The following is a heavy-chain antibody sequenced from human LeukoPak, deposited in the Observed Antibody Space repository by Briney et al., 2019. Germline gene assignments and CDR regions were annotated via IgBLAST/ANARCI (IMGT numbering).Heavy chain of an antibody. CDR1: GFTSSSYA. CDR2: ISGSGGST. V-gene: IGHV3-23*01. D-gene: IGHD3-10*01. Sequence: PGGSLRLSCAASGFTSSSYAMSWVRQAPGKGLEWVSAISGSGGSTYYADSVKGRFTISRDNSKNTLYLQMNSLRAEDTAVYYCAKAIEAELWFGEIYYYGMDVWGQGTTVTVSS. J-gene: IGHJ6*02. CDR3: AKAIEAELWFGEIYYYGMDV.